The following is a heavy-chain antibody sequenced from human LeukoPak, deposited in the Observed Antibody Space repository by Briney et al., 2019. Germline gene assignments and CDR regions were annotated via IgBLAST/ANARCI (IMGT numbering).Heavy chain of an antibody. CDR2: MNPNSGNT. CDR3: AGSSVGARRRIDY. V-gene: IGHV1-8*01. CDR1: GYTFTSYD. Sequence: WASVKVSCKASGYTFTSYDINWVRQATGQGLEWMGWMNPNSGNTGYAQKFQGRVTMTRSTSINTTYMELNSLTSEDTAVYYCAGSSVGARRRIDYWGQGTLVTVSS. D-gene: IGHD1-26*01. J-gene: IGHJ4*02.